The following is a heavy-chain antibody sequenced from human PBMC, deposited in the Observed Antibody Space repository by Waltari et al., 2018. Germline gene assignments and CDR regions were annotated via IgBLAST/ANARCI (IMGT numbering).Heavy chain of an antibody. Sequence: QLQLQESGPGLVKPSETLSLTCTVSGGSISSRSYYWGWIRQPHGKGLEWIGSIYYSGSTYYNPSLKSRVTISVDTSKNQFSLKLSSVTAADTAVYYCARAGTTVTTQGYYYYYYYMDVWGKGTTVTVSS. J-gene: IGHJ6*03. D-gene: IGHD4-4*01. CDR2: IYYSGST. V-gene: IGHV4-39*07. CDR1: GGSISSRSYY. CDR3: ARAGTTVTTQGYYYYYYYMDV.